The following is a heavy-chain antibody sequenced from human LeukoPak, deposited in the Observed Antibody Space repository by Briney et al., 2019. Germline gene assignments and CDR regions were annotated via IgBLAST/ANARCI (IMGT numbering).Heavy chain of an antibody. Sequence: GASVKVSCKASGYTFTGYYMHWVRQATGQGLEWMGWMNPNSGNTGYAQKFQGRVTMTRNTSISTAYMELSSLRSEDTAVYYCARGRVVAATRWFDPWGQGTLVTVSS. CDR3: ARGRVVAATRWFDP. D-gene: IGHD2-15*01. CDR2: MNPNSGNT. CDR1: GYTFTGYY. J-gene: IGHJ5*02. V-gene: IGHV1-8*02.